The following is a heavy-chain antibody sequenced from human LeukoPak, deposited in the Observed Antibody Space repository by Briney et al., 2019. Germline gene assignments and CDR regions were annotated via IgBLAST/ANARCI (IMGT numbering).Heavy chain of an antibody. D-gene: IGHD6-19*01. CDR3: ARATDSNGWLFDY. CDR1: GGSISSYY. J-gene: IGHJ4*02. CDR2: INYSGST. V-gene: IGHV4-59*01. Sequence: SETLSLTCTVSGGSISSYYWSWSRQPPGKGLECIGYINYSGSTNYNPSLKSRVTISVDTSRNQFSLKQTSVTAADTAVYYCARATDSNGWLFDYWGQGTLVTVSS.